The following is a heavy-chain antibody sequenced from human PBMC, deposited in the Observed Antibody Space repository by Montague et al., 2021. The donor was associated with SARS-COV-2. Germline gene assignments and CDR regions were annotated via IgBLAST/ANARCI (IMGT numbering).Heavy chain of an antibody. J-gene: IGHJ4*02. CDR1: GGSISSFY. V-gene: IGHV4-59*08. Sequence: SETLSLTCTVSGGSISSFYWSWFRQPPGKGLEWIGYNSDSGCTNYNPSCTSRVTMLVDTSKNQFSLKVNSVTAADTAVYYCARHYSATLPAVYWGQGTLVTVSS. CDR3: ARHYSATLPAVY. CDR2: NSDSGCT. D-gene: IGHD2-15*01.